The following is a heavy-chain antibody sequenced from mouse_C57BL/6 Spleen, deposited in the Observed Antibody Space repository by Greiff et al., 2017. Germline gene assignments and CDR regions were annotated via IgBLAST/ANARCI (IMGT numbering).Heavy chain of an antibody. Sequence: QVQLQQPGAELVKPGASVKLSCKASGYTFTSYWMHWVKQRPGRGLEWIGRIDPNSGGTKYNEKFKSKATLTVDKPSSTAYMQRSSLTSEDSAVYYCASDYYGSSYYFDYWGQGTTLTVSS. CDR1: GYTFTSYW. J-gene: IGHJ2*01. V-gene: IGHV1-72*01. D-gene: IGHD1-1*01. CDR3: ASDYYGSSYYFDY. CDR2: IDPNSGGT.